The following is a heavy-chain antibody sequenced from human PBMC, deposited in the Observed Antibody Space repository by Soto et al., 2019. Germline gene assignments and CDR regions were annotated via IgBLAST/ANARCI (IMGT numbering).Heavy chain of an antibody. Sequence: PGGSLRLSCAASGFSFSSYNMHWVRQAPGKGLEWISYISGSGETIYYADSVKGRFTISRDNGKNSLYQQMNSLRDEDTAVYYCARDSTDYYDSSSYCDYWGQGTLVTVSS. CDR1: GFSFSSYN. D-gene: IGHD3-22*01. V-gene: IGHV3-48*02. CDR2: ISGSGETI. J-gene: IGHJ4*02. CDR3: ARDSTDYYDSSSYCDY.